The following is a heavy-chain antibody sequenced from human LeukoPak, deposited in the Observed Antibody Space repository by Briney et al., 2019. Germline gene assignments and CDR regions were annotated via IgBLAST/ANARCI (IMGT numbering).Heavy chain of an antibody. V-gene: IGHV4-59*08. D-gene: IGHD6-13*01. CDR2: IYYSGST. Sequence: SETLSLTCTVSGGSISSYYWSWIRQPPGKGLEWIGYIYYSGSTNYNPSLKSRVTISVDTSKNQFSLKLSSVTAADTAVYYCERWGIAAAGTFGFDYWGQGTLVTVSS. J-gene: IGHJ4*02. CDR1: GGSISSYY. CDR3: ERWGIAAAGTFGFDY.